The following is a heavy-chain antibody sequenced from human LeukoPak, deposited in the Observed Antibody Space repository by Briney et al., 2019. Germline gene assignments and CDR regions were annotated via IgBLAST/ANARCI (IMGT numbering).Heavy chain of an antibody. D-gene: IGHD3-22*01. Sequence: PGRSLRLSCAASGFTFSNYATHWVRQAPGKGLEWVAVISYDGSNKYYADSVKGRFTISRDNSKNTLYLQMNSLRAEDTAVSYCARDLYTRYYYDSSGPKGPFDFWGQGILVTVSS. CDR3: ARDLYTRYYYDSSGPKGPFDF. CDR1: GFTFSNYA. CDR2: ISYDGSNK. J-gene: IGHJ4*02. V-gene: IGHV3-30*04.